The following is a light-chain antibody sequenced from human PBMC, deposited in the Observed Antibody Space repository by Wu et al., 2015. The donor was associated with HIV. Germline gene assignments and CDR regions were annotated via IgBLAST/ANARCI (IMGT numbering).Light chain of an antibody. J-gene: IGKJ4*01. Sequence: EVVMTQSPVTLSVSPGERATLACRASESVGGDVAWYQQKPGQAPRLLIYGAVTRPTGIPARFRGSGSGTEFTLTFTSMESEDSAVYFCQQYNHWPLTFGGGTKVEI. V-gene: IGKV3-15*01. CDR1: ESVGGD. CDR3: QQYNHWPLT. CDR2: GAV.